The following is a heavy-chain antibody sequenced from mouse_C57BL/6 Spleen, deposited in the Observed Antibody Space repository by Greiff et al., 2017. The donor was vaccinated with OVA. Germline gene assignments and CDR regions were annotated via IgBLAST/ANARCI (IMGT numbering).Heavy chain of an antibody. CDR3: TRDNYGNYGAMDY. V-gene: IGHV5-9-1*02. CDR1: GFTFSSYA. J-gene: IGHJ4*01. CDR2: ISSGGDYI. Sequence: DVMLVESGEGLVKPGGSLKLSCAASGFTFSSYAMSWVRQTPEKRLEWVAYISSGGDYIYYADTVKGRFTISRDNARNTLYLQMSSLKSEDTAMYYCTRDNYGNYGAMDYWGQGTSVTVSS. D-gene: IGHD2-1*01.